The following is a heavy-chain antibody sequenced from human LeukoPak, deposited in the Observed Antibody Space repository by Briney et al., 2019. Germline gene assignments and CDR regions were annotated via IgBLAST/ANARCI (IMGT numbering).Heavy chain of an antibody. CDR3: AAESTTVNH. CDR1: GGTFSIYA. Sequence: SVRVSCEASGGTFSIYAISWVRQAPGQGLECMGGVIPIFGTANYAQKCQGRVTINADKSTNTASMEPSSLRSEDTAVYYCAAESTTVNHWGQGTLVTVSS. V-gene: IGHV1-69*06. D-gene: IGHD4-17*01. CDR2: VIPIFGTA. J-gene: IGHJ5*02.